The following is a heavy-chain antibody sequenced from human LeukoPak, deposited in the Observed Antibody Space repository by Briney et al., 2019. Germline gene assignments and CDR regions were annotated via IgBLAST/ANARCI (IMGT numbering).Heavy chain of an antibody. CDR2: IYYSGSS. Sequence: SGTLSLTCTVSGGPISSYYWSWVRQPPGKGLEWIGYIYYSGSSTYNPSLKSRATISVDTSKNQFSLKLSSVTAADTAVYYCARKRYFDYWAQGTLVTVSS. J-gene: IGHJ4*02. CDR1: GGPISSYY. V-gene: IGHV4-59*01. CDR3: ARKRYFDY. D-gene: IGHD1-14*01.